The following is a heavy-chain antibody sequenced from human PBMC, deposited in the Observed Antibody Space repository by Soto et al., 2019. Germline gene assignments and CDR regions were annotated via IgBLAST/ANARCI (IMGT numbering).Heavy chain of an antibody. D-gene: IGHD3-10*01. CDR3: ARDRGSGTDYYGMDV. Sequence: QVQLVESGGGLVKPGGSLRLSCAASGFTFSDYYMSWIRQAPGKGLEWVSYISSSSSYTNYADSVKGRFTISRDNAKNSRYLQMNSLRAEDTAVYYCARDRGSGTDYYGMDVWGQGTTVTVSS. J-gene: IGHJ6*02. CDR2: ISSSSSYT. V-gene: IGHV3-11*05. CDR1: GFTFSDYY.